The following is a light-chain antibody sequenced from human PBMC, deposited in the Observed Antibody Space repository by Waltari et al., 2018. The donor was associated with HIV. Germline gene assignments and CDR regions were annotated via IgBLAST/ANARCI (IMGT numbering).Light chain of an antibody. CDR1: PLPKQY. Sequence: SYDLTQPPSVSVSPGQTARITCPGDPLPKQYAFWYQQKPGQAPVLVIYKDSERPSGYPERFSGSSSGTTVTLTISGVRAEDEADYYCQSPDSGTYVVFGGGTKLTVL. CDR2: KDS. CDR3: QSPDSGTYVV. V-gene: IGLV3-25*03. J-gene: IGLJ2*01.